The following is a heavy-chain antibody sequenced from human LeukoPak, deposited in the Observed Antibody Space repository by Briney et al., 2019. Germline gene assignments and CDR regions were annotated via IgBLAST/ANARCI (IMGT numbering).Heavy chain of an antibody. V-gene: IGHV3-30-3*01. J-gene: IGHJ4*02. CDR1: GFTFSSYA. CDR2: ISYDGSNK. Sequence: PGGSLRLSCAASGFTFSSYAMHWVRQAPGKGLEWVAVISYDGSNKYYADSVKGRFTISRDNSKNTLYLQMNSLRAEDTAVYYCARDPKQQLVLEYWGQGTLVTVSS. CDR3: ARDPKQQLVLEY. D-gene: IGHD6-13*01.